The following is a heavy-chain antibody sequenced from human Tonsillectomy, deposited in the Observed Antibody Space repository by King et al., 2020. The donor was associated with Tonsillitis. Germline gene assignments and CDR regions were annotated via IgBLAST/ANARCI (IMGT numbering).Heavy chain of an antibody. D-gene: IGHD5-18*01. CDR3: ARGVGRGYSYGGGDAFDI. CDR2: IYYSGST. J-gene: IGHJ3*02. V-gene: IGHV4-39*07. CDR1: GGSISSSSYY. Sequence: QLQESGPGLVKXSETLXXTCTVSGGSISSSSYYWGWIRQPPGKGLEWIGSIYYSGSTYYNPSLKSRVTISVDTSKNQFSLKLSSVTAADTAGYYCARGVGRGYSYGGGDAFDIWGQGTMVTVSS.